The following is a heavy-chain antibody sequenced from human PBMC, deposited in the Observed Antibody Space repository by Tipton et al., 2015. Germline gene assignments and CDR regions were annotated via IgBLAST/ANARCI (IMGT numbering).Heavy chain of an antibody. CDR3: ARDLEHGMDV. CDR2: ISYSGST. D-gene: IGHD5-24*01. V-gene: IGHV4-61*01. CDR1: GGSVSTSNYY. J-gene: IGHJ6*02. Sequence: TLSLTCTVSGGSVSTSNYYWGWIRQSPRKGLEWIGYISYSGSTHYNPSLKRRVTISLDTSKNQFSLTLNSVTAADTAVYYCARDLEHGMDVWGQGTTVTVSS.